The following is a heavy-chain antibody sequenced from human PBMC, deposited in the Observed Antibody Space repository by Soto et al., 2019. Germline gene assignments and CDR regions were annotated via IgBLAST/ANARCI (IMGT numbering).Heavy chain of an antibody. D-gene: IGHD6-19*01. J-gene: IGHJ3*02. Sequence: PGGSLRLSCAASGCTFSSYAMSWVRQAPGKGLEWVSAISGSGGTTYYADSVKGRFTFSRDNSKNTLYLQMNSLRAEDTAVYYCAKTANGWFSAFDIWGQGTMVTVSS. CDR3: AKTANGWFSAFDI. CDR1: GCTFSSYA. CDR2: ISGSGGTT. V-gene: IGHV3-23*01.